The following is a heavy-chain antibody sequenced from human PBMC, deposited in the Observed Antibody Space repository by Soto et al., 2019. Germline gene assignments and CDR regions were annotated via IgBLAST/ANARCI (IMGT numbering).Heavy chain of an antibody. J-gene: IGHJ6*02. V-gene: IGHV4-4*07. D-gene: IGHD6-13*01. CDR3: ARYSNNWFQTEGMDV. CDR2: IDTSGNT. Sequence: SWIRQPAGKGLEWIGRIDTSGNTNYNPSLKSRVTMSVDTSKKQFSLKLTSVTAADTAVYYCARYSNNWFQTEGMDVWGQGTTVTVSS.